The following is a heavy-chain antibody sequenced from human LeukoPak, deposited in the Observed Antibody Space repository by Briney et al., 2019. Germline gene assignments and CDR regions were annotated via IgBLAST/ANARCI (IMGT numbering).Heavy chain of an antibody. CDR1: GLIFSDEY. V-gene: IGHV3-11*01. CDR3: VRGRGAGPGAHFDY. J-gene: IGHJ4*02. D-gene: IGHD3-10*01. CDR2: ISNTGDFI. Sequence: GGSLRLSCAVSGLIFSDEYMSWIRQPPGKGLEWVSYISNTGDFIAYADSVKGRFTIPRDNAKNSLYLQMNSLRAEDAAAYYCVRGRGAGPGAHFDYWGQGTLVTVSS.